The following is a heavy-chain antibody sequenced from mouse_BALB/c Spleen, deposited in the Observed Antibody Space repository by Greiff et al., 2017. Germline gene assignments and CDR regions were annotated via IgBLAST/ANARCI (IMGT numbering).Heavy chain of an antibody. CDR1: GYAFSSSW. V-gene: IGHV1-82*01. J-gene: IGHJ4*01. CDR2: IYPGDGDT. D-gene: IGHD2-1*01. CDR3: AREVNYYAMDY. Sequence: VQLQQSGPELVKPGASVKISCKASGYAFSSSWMNWVKQRPGQGLEWIGRIYPGDGDTNYNGKFKGKATLTADKSSSTAYMQLSSLTSVDSAVYFCAREVNYYAMDYWGQGTSVTVSS.